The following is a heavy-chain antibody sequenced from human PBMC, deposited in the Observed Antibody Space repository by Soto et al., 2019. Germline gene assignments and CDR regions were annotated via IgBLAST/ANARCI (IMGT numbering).Heavy chain of an antibody. D-gene: IGHD3-16*02. CDR3: AKDLPYDYVWGSYRPIFYYYGMDV. Sequence: GGSLRLSYAASGFTFSSYAMSWVRQAPGKGLEWVSVISGSEGSTYYADSVKGRFIISRDNSKNTLYLQMKSLRAEDTAVYYCAKDLPYDYVWGSYRPIFYYYGMDVWGQGTTVTVSS. CDR2: ISGSEGST. V-gene: IGHV3-23*01. CDR1: GFTFSSYA. J-gene: IGHJ6*02.